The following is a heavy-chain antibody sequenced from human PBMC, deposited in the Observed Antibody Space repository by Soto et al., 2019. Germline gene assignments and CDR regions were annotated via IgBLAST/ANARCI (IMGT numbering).Heavy chain of an antibody. J-gene: IGHJ4*02. CDR2: IYPSDSDT. Sequence: PGESLKISCKGSGYNFAGYWIGWVRQMPGKGLELMGIIYPSDSDTRYRPSFQGQVTISADKSISSAYLQWSSLRASDTAMCYWARGGVSTRTFDYWGQGTPVTVSS. CDR3: ARGGVSTRTFDY. CDR1: GYNFAGYW. D-gene: IGHD3-3*01. V-gene: IGHV5-51*01.